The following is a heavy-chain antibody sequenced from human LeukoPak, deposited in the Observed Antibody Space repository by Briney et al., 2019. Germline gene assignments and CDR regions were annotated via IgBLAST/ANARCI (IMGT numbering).Heavy chain of an antibody. V-gene: IGHV1-69*04. J-gene: IGHJ6*02. CDR1: GGTFTSYA. Sequence: SVKVSCKASGGTFTSYAISWVRQAPGQGLEWMGRIIPIFGIANYAQKFQGRVTITADKSTSTAYMELSRLRSEDTAVYYCARDSLEYGDQNPNYYYYGMDVWGQGTTVTVSS. CDR2: IIPIFGIA. D-gene: IGHD4-17*01. CDR3: ARDSLEYGDQNPNYYYYGMDV.